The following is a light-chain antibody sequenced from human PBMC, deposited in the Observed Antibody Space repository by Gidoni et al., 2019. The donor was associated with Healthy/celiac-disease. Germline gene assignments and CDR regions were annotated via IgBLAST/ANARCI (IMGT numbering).Light chain of an antibody. J-gene: IGLJ2*01. CDR2: QDS. CDR3: QAWDSSTVV. Sequence: YELPRPPSMSVSPGQTASITCSGDKLGDKYACWYQQKPGQSPVLVIYQDSKRPSGIPERFSGSNSGNTATLTISGTQAMDEADYYCQAWDSSTVVFGGGTKLTVL. CDR1: KLGDKY. V-gene: IGLV3-1*01.